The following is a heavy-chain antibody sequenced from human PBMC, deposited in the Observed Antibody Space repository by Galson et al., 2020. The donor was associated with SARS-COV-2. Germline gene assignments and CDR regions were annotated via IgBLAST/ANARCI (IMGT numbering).Heavy chain of an antibody. D-gene: IGHD3-22*01. Sequence: SETLSLTCTVSGDSISSSTTSYWGWIRQPPGKGLEWIGTIYKSGNTYYDPSLNSRVTISVDTSKNQFSLRLSSVTAADTAVYYCARHVLINDYYLYMDVWGRGTTVTVSS. J-gene: IGHJ6*03. CDR2: IYKSGNT. V-gene: IGHV4-39*01. CDR1: GDSISSSTTSY. CDR3: ARHVLINDYYLYMDV.